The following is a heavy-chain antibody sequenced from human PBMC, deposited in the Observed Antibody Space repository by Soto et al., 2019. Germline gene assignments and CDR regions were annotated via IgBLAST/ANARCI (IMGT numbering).Heavy chain of an antibody. CDR2: ISYDGSNK. V-gene: IGHV3-30-3*01. CDR1: GFTFSSYA. Sequence: QVQLVESGGGVVQPGRSLRLSCAASGFTFSSYAMHWVRQAPGKGLEWVAVISYDGSNKYYADSVKGRFTISRDNSKNTLYLQMNSLRAEDTAVYYCARDPEYLQHWGQGTLVTVSS. J-gene: IGHJ1*01. CDR3: ARDPEYLQH.